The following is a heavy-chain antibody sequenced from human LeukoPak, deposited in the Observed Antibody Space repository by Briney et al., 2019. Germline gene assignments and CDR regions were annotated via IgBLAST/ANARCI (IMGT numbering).Heavy chain of an antibody. CDR1: GYTFTSYG. J-gene: IGHJ4*02. CDR3: ARDLPAPSITMVRGVIDY. V-gene: IGHV1-18*04. Sequence: GASVKVSCKPSGYTFTSYGISSVRQAPGQGLEWMGWISAYNGNTNYAQKLQGRVTMTTDTSTSTAYMELRSLRSDDTAVYYCARDLPAPSITMVRGVIDYWGQGTLVTVSS. CDR2: ISAYNGNT. D-gene: IGHD3-10*01.